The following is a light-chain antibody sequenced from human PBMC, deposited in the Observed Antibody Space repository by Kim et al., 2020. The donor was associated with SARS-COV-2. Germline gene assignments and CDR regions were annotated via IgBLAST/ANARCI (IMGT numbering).Light chain of an antibody. Sequence: PGERVTLPCRASQSVSSSYLTWYQQKPGQAPRLLIYGASTRATGIPARFSGSGSGTDFTLTISSLQPEDFAVYYCQQDYNLPGTFGQGTKVDIK. CDR2: GAS. CDR3: QQDYNLPGT. V-gene: IGKV3D-7*01. CDR1: QSVSSSY. J-gene: IGKJ1*01.